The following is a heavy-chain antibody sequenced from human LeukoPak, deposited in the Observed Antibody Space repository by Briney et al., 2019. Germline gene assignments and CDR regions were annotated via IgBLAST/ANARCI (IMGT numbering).Heavy chain of an antibody. CDR3: ARGSPAGDYLFDY. J-gene: IGHJ4*02. D-gene: IGHD4-17*01. Sequence: PSETLSLTCTVSGGSISSGDYYWSWIRQPPGKGLEWIGYIYYSGSTYYNPSLKSRVTISVDTSKNQFSLKLSSVTAADTAVYYCARGSPAGDYLFDYWGQGTLVTVSS. CDR1: GGSISSGDYY. V-gene: IGHV4-30-4*02. CDR2: IYYSGST.